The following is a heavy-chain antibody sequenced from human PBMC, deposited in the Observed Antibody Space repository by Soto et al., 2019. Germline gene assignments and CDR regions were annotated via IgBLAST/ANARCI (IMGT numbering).Heavy chain of an antibody. V-gene: IGHV2-5*01. D-gene: IGHD6-13*01. Sequence: SGPTLVNPIQTLTLTCSFSGFSLTSIGVAVGWIRQPPGKALEWLALIYWNDDTRYSPSLKSRPSISKDTSKNQVVLTMTNMDPVDTATXYCAHTRRPYSSRLFDPWGQGTLVTVSS. CDR1: GFSLTSIGVA. CDR2: IYWNDDT. CDR3: AHTRRPYSSRLFDP. J-gene: IGHJ5*02.